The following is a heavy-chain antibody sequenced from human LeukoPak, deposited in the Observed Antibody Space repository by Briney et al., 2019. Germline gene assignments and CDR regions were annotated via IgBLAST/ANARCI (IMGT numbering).Heavy chain of an antibody. D-gene: IGHD1-26*01. Sequence: SETLSLTCTVSGGSISSTTYYWGWTRQPPGRGLEWIGSVYYRGNTYCSPSLQSRVTISVVTSKSQCSLRLNSVTAANTSVYYCASLGRGLRPPDYWGQGTLVTVSS. J-gene: IGHJ4*02. V-gene: IGHV4-39*01. CDR2: VYYRGNT. CDR3: ASLGRGLRPPDY. CDR1: GGSISSTTYY.